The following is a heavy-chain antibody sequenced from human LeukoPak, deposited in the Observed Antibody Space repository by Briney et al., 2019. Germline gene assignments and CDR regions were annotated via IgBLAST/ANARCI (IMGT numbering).Heavy chain of an antibody. J-gene: IGHJ5*02. CDR3: ARWSAWSKVDP. CDR1: GGSFSGYY. CDR2: INHSGST. D-gene: IGHD6-19*01. V-gene: IGHV4-34*01. Sequence: SETLSLTCAVYGGSFSGYYWSWIRQPPGKGLEWIGEINHSGSTNYNPSLKSRVTISVDTSKNQLSLRLSSVTAADTAVYYCARWSAWSKVDPWGQGTLVAVSS.